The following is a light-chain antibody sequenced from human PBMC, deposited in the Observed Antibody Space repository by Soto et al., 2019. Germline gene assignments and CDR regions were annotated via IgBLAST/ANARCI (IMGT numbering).Light chain of an antibody. Sequence: EIVLTQSPATLSLSPGERATLSCRASQSVSSYLAWYQHKPGQAPRLLIYDVSNRATGIPARFSGSGSGTDFTLTISSLEREDYAVDYCQQRSDWPPYTFGQGTKLEIK. CDR1: QSVSSY. V-gene: IGKV3-11*01. CDR3: QQRSDWPPYT. J-gene: IGKJ2*01. CDR2: DVS.